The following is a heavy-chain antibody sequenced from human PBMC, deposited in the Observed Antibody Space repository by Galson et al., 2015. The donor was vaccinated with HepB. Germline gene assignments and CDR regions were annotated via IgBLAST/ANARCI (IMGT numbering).Heavy chain of an antibody. CDR1: GFTFSSYA. Sequence: SLRLSCAASGFTFSSYAMHWVRQAPGKGLEWVAVISYDGSNKYYADSVKGRFTISRDNSKNTLYLQMNSLRAEDTAVYYCARGAVWGYDSSGLDYYWGQGTLVTVSS. V-gene: IGHV3-30-3*01. D-gene: IGHD3-22*01. CDR2: ISYDGSNK. CDR3: ARGAVWGYDSSGLDYY. J-gene: IGHJ4*02.